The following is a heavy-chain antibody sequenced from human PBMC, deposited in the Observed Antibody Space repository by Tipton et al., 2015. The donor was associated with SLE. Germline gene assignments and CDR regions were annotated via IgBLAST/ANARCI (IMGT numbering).Heavy chain of an antibody. Sequence: TLSLTCTVSGGSISSYYWTWIRQPPGKGLEWIGYIYYSGSTNYNPSLKSRVAISLDTSKNQFSLKLSSVTAADTAVYYCARGGFFDFWSGDHDALDIWGQGTMVTVSS. J-gene: IGHJ3*02. CDR2: IYYSGST. CDR1: GGSISSYY. D-gene: IGHD3-3*01. CDR3: ARGGFFDFWSGDHDALDI. V-gene: IGHV4-59*08.